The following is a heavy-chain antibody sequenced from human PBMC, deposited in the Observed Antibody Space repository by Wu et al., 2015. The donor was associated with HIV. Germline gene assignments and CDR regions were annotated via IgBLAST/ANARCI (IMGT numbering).Heavy chain of an antibody. CDR2: INPSGGST. D-gene: IGHD6-13*01. J-gene: IGHJ4*02. Sequence: QVQLVQSGAEVKKPGASVKVSCKASGYTFTSYYMHWVRQAPGQGLEWMGIINPSGGSTSYAQKFQGRVTMTRDTSTSTVYMELSSLRSEDTAVYYCARTSSPGIAAAGPSGYWGQGTLVTVSS. CDR3: ARTSSPGIAAAGPSGY. CDR1: GYTFTSYY. V-gene: IGHV1-46*01.